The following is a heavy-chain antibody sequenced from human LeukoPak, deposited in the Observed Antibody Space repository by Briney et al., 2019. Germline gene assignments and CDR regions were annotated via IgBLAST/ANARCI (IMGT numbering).Heavy chain of an antibody. D-gene: IGHD3-3*01. CDR3: ARDQGYDFWSGYSFPSYFDY. V-gene: IGHV3-21*01. Sequence: PGGSLRLSCAASGFTFSAYIMNWVRQAPGKGLEWVSSISGSSGHIYYAGSVKGRFTISRDNAKNALYLQMNSLRAEDAAVYYCARDQGYDFWSGYSFPSYFDYWGQGTLVTVSS. CDR1: GFTFSAYI. J-gene: IGHJ4*02. CDR2: ISGSSGHI.